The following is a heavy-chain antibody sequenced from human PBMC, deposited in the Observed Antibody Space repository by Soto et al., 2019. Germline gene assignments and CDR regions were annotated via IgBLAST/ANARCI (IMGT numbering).Heavy chain of an antibody. CDR1: GGTFSSYA. V-gene: IGHV1-69*01. CDR2: IIPIFGTA. Sequence: QVQLVQSGAEVKKPGSSVKISCKASGGTFSSYAISWVRQAPGQRLVWMGGIIPIFGTANYAQKFQGRVTITADESTSTAYMEMSSVRSEDTAVYYCASRTPAYSSSWHHYAFDIWGQGTMVTVSS. CDR3: ASRTPAYSSSWHHYAFDI. J-gene: IGHJ3*02. D-gene: IGHD6-13*01.